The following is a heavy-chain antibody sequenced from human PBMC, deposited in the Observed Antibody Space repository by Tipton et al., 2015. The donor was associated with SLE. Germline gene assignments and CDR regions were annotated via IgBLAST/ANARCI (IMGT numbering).Heavy chain of an antibody. CDR1: GFTFSNFA. V-gene: IGHV3-7*01. Sequence: SLRLSCAASGFTFSNFAMSWVRQAPGKGLEWVANIKEDGSDKNYVDSLKGRLTISRDNAKNALYLQMSSLTAEDTAMYFCARETSSGGFDIWGQGTLVTVSS. CDR3: ARETSSGGFDI. D-gene: IGHD2-15*01. CDR2: IKEDGSDK. J-gene: IGHJ3*02.